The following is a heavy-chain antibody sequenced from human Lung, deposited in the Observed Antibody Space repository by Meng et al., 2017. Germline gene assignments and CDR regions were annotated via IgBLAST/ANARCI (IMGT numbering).Heavy chain of an antibody. V-gene: IGHV3-74*01. CDR2: INRDGTKP. Sequence: EVQLVESGGGLVPPGGSLRLSCAASGFTFTDHWMHWVRQGPGKGLVWVSRINRDGTKPTYADSVKGRFTISRDNAKNTLYLQMNNLRAEDTAFYYCTNDRLNHWGRGALVTVSS. J-gene: IGHJ1*01. CDR3: TNDRLNH. CDR1: GFTFTDHW. D-gene: IGHD1-1*01.